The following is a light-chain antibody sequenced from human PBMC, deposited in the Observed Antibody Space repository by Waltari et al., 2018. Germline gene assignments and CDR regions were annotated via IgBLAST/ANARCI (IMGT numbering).Light chain of an antibody. J-gene: IGLJ1*01. Sequence: QSALTQPASVSASPGQLITVSCSGSISDIGLFKVVSWFQQYPGKPHRLILYEVNKRPPGISDRFSATTSGNVASLTISGLQADDEADYYCCSFTSSSTYVFGSGTTVTVL. CDR2: EVN. CDR1: ISDIGLFKV. CDR3: CSFTSSSTYV. V-gene: IGLV2-23*02.